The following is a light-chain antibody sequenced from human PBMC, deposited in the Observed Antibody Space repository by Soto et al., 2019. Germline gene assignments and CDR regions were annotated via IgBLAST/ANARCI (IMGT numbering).Light chain of an antibody. J-gene: IGKJ4*01. Sequence: EIVMTQSPATLSVSPGERATLSCRASQSVSSNLDWYQQKPGQAPSLLIYDISARATGIPTRFSGSGSGAEITLTISRLQSEDFAVYYCQQYNDWPLTFGGGTKVGIK. CDR1: QSVSSN. V-gene: IGKV3D-15*01. CDR2: DIS. CDR3: QQYNDWPLT.